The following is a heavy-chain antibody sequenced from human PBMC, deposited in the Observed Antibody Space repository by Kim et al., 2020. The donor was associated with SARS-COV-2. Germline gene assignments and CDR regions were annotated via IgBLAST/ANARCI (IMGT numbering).Heavy chain of an antibody. CDR1: GFTFNSYS. CDR3: ARAWVLTPTTNHYYGMDV. D-gene: IGHD1-26*01. V-gene: IGHV3-21*01. CDR2: ISTSNFI. J-gene: IGHJ6*02. Sequence: GGSLRLSCAASGFTFNSYSINWVRQAPGKGLEWVSSISTSNFIFFRDSVKGRFTISIDNAKNSLYLQMNSLRAEDTAVYYCARAWVLTPTTNHYYGMDVWGQGTTVTVSS.